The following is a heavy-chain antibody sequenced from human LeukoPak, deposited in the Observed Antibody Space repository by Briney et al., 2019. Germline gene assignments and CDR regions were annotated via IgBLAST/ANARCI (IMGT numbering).Heavy chain of an antibody. D-gene: IGHD2-2*01. Sequence: GGSLRLSCAASGFTFSSYEMNWVRQAPGKGLEWVSYISSSGSTIYYADSVKGRFTISRDNAKNSLYLQMNSLRAEDTAVYYCARGGTHIVGVPAAPPVVGGYDGAFDIWGQGTMDTVSS. J-gene: IGHJ3*02. CDR3: ARGGTHIVGVPAAPPVVGGYDGAFDI. V-gene: IGHV3-48*03. CDR1: GFTFSSYE. CDR2: ISSSGSTI.